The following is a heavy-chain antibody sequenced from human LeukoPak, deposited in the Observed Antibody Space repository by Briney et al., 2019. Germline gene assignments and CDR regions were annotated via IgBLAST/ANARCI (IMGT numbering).Heavy chain of an antibody. CDR1: GGSIRSSYYY. CDR2: IYDSGST. J-gene: IGHJ4*02. D-gene: IGHD3-3*01. Sequence: PSETLSLTCTVSGGSIRSSYYYWGWIRQPPGKGLEWIGSIYDSGSTNYNPSLKSRVTISVDTSKNQFSLKLSSVTAADTAVYYCARGRRYDFWGRGTHPYFDYWGQGTLVTVSS. CDR3: ARGRRYDFWGRGTHPYFDY. V-gene: IGHV4-39*07.